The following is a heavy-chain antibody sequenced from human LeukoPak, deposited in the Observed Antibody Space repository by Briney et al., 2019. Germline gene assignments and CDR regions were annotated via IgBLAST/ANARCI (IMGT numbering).Heavy chain of an antibody. J-gene: IGHJ4*02. CDR1: GGSFSGYY. CDR2: INHSGST. V-gene: IGHV4-34*01. Sequence: PSETLSLACAVYGGSFSGYYWSWIRQPPGKGLEWIGEINHSGSTNYNPSLKSRVTISVDTSKNQFSLKLSSVTAADTAVYYCARTSYDSSGYFDYWGQGTLVTVSS. D-gene: IGHD3-22*01. CDR3: ARTSYDSSGYFDY.